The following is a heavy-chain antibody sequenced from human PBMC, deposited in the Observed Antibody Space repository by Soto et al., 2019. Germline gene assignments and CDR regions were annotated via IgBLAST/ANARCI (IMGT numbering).Heavy chain of an antibody. CDR2: IYHSGST. D-gene: IGHD2-2*02. CDR1: GGSISSGGYS. CDR3: ARRYRSCFDN. V-gene: IGHV4-30-2*01. J-gene: IGHJ4*01. Sequence: SETLSLTCAVSGGSISSGGYSWSWIRQPPGKGLEWIGYIYHSGSTYYNPSLKSRVTISVDRSKNQFSLKLSSVTAADTAVYYCARRYRSCFDNLGQEAVLTVSS.